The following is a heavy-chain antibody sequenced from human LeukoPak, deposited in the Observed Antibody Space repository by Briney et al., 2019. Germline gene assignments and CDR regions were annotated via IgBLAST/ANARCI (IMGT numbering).Heavy chain of an antibody. V-gene: IGHV3-48*04. D-gene: IGHD3-16*01. CDR3: ARADYVWGSSNFQH. CDR2: ISGNGGTT. Sequence: GGSLRLSCAASGFSFGSYGLSWVRQAPGKGLQWVSYISGNGGTTYYADSVEGRFTISRDNAKNSLYLQMSSLRAEDTAVYYCARADYVWGSSNFQHWGQGTLVTVSS. CDR1: GFSFGSYG. J-gene: IGHJ1*01.